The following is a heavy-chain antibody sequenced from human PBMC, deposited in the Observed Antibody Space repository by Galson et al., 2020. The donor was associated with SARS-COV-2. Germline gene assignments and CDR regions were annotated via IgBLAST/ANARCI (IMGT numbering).Heavy chain of an antibody. D-gene: IGHD6-19*01. J-gene: IGHJ4*02. Sequence: GGSLRLSCAASGFTFSSYAMNWVRQAPGKGLEWVSSLSHSGGSTYYADSVKGRFIISRDNSKNTAYLQMNSLRAEDTAIYYCAKDGGGWYTSGWYYFDYWGQGALVTVSS. CDR2: LSHSGGST. V-gene: IGHV3-23*01. CDR1: GFTFSSYA. CDR3: AKDGGGWYTSGWYYFDY.